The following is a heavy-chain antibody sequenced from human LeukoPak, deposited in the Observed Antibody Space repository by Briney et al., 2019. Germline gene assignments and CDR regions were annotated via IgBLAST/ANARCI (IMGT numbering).Heavy chain of an antibody. CDR1: GFTFSDYY. V-gene: IGHV3-11*04. CDR3: ARDFEDYSFTMDV. J-gene: IGHJ6*04. D-gene: IGHD4-11*01. Sequence: PGGSLRLSCAASGFTFSDYYMSWIRQAPGKGLEWVSYISSSGSTIYYADSVKGRFTISRDNAKNSLYLQMNSLRAEDTAVYYCARDFEDYSFTMDVWGKGTTVTVSS. CDR2: ISSSGSTI.